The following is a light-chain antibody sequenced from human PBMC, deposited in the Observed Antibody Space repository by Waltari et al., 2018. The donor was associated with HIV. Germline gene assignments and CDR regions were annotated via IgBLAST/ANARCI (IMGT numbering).Light chain of an antibody. CDR3: CSNEGTISWV. CDR1: SSGAVTSGHY. J-gene: IGLJ3*02. CDR2: EVN. V-gene: IGLV2-23*02. Sequence: QAVVTQEPSLTVSPGGTVTLTCGSSSGAVTSGHYPYWFQQQPGQAPKLMIYEVNKRPSGASIRFSGSRSGNTASLTISGLQAEDEATYFCCSNEGTISWVFGGGTRLTVL.